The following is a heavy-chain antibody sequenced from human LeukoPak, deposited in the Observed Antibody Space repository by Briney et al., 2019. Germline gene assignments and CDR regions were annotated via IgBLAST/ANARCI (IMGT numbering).Heavy chain of an antibody. CDR3: ARDAQWELRAFDV. D-gene: IGHD1-26*01. Sequence: ASVKVSCKASGYTFTGYYMHWVRQAPGQGLEWMGWINPNSGGTNYAQKFEGRVTITADKSTNTTYMEISSLTSDDTAVYYCARDAQWELRAFDVWGQGTMVIVSS. CDR1: GYTFTGYY. V-gene: IGHV1-2*02. J-gene: IGHJ3*01. CDR2: INPNSGGT.